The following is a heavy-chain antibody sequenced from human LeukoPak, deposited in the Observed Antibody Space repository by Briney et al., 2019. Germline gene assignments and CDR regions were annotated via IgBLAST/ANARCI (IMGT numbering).Heavy chain of an antibody. CDR3: AKDRYCSSTSCYRGYFDY. D-gene: IGHD2-2*02. V-gene: IGHV3-30*18. Sequence: GGSLRLSCAASGFTFSSYGMHWVRQAPGKGLEWVAVISYDGSNKYYADSVKGRFTISRDNSKNTLYLQMNSLRAEDTAVYYCAKDRYCSSTSCYRGYFDYWGQGTLVTVSS. J-gene: IGHJ4*02. CDR1: GFTFSSYG. CDR2: ISYDGSNK.